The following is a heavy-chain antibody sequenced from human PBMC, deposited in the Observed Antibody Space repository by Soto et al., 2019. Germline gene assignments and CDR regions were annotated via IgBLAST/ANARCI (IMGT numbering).Heavy chain of an antibody. J-gene: IGHJ4*02. CDR3: ATPGRRDGYNFVS. V-gene: IGHV3-74*01. CDR2: MNSDGSST. CDR1: GFTYSSYL. D-gene: IGHD5-12*01. Sequence: GGSLRLSRAASGFTYSSYLMHWVRQAPGKGLVWFSRMNSDGSSTSYADSVKGRCTISRDNDKNTLYLQMNSMRAEDTAIYYCATPGRRDGYNFVSWGQATLVTVSS.